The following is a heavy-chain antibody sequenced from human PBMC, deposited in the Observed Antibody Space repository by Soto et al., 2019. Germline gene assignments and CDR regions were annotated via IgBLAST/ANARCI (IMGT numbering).Heavy chain of an antibody. D-gene: IGHD5-12*01. J-gene: IGHJ6*02. CDR2: ISGSGGST. V-gene: IGHV3-23*01. Sequence: GGSLRLSCAASGFTFSSYAMSWVRQAPGKGLEWVSAISGSGGSTYYADSVKGRFAISRDNSKNTLYLQMNSLRAEGTAVYYCAKGQSIVATEGGMDVWGHGTTVTVSS. CDR1: GFTFSSYA. CDR3: AKGQSIVATEGGMDV.